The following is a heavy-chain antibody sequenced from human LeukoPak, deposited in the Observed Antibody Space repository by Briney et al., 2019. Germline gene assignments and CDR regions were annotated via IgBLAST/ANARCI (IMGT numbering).Heavy chain of an antibody. CDR3: ARARIGFGELTYLAYYYYYMDV. CDR1: GYTFTDYY. J-gene: IGHJ6*03. D-gene: IGHD3-10*01. V-gene: IGHV1-2*02. CDR2: INPNSGGT. Sequence: GASVKVSCKASGYTFTDYYMHWVRQAPGQGLEWMGWINPNSGGTNYAQKFQGRVTMTRDTSISTAYMELSRLRSDDTAVYYCARARIGFGELTYLAYYYYYMDVWGKGTTVTISS.